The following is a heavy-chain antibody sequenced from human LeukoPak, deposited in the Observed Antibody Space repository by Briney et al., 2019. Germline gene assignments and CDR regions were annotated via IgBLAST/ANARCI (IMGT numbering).Heavy chain of an antibody. D-gene: IGHD2-15*01. V-gene: IGHV3-30*04. CDR3: ANSLSVCSGGRCYPWGFLYYGMDV. Sequence: GGSLRPSCAPPGFTFSSYAMHWVRQAPGKGLEWVAVISHDGSKKYYVDSVKGRFTISRDNSKNTLFLQMNSLRIEDTAVYYCANSLSVCSGGRCYPWGFLYYGMDVWGQGTTVTVSS. CDR2: ISHDGSKK. J-gene: IGHJ6*02. CDR1: GFTFSSYA.